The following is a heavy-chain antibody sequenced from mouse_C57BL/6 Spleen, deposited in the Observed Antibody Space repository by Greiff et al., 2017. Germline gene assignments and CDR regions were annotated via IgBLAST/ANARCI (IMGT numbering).Heavy chain of an antibody. CDR2: IYPGDGDT. D-gene: IGHD1-1*01. CDR3: ARKVRGSYYCDY. CDR1: GYAFSSSW. J-gene: IGHJ2*01. Sequence: VQLQQSGPELVKPGASVKISCKASGYAFSSSWMNWVKQRPGKGLEWIGRIYPGDGDTNYNGKFKGKATLTADKSSSTAYMQLSSLTSEDSAVYFCARKVRGSYYCDYWGQGTTLTVSS. V-gene: IGHV1-82*01.